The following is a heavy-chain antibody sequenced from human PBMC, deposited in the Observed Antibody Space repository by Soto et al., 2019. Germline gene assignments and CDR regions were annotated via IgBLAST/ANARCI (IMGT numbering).Heavy chain of an antibody. V-gene: IGHV4-4*07. CDR1: CGSISNYF. CDR3: ARGGQDFWSGPFDY. J-gene: IGHJ4*02. D-gene: IGHD3-3*01. CDR2: IDNSGST. Sequence: SETLSLTCTVSCGSISNYFSNWIRQPSCKGLEWIGRIDNSGSTNYNPSLKSRITMSADTSRNQFSLKLNSVTAADTAVYYCARGGQDFWSGPFDYWGQGARVTVSS.